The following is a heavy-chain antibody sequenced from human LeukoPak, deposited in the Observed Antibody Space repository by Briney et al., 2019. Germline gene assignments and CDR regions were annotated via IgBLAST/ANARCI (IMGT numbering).Heavy chain of an antibody. CDR1: GFTVSSNY. CDR3: ARRGLGYYGGDY. CDR2: IYSGGST. J-gene: IGHJ4*02. Sequence: GGSLRLSCAASGFTVSSNYMSWVRQAPGKGLEWVSVIYSGGSTYYADSVKGRFTISRDNSKNTLYLQMHSLRAEDTAVYYCARRGLGYYGGDYWGQGTLVSVSS. V-gene: IGHV3-53*01. D-gene: IGHD4-23*01.